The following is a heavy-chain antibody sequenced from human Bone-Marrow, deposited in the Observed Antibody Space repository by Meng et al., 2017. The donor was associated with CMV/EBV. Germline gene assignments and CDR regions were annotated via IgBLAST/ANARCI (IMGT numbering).Heavy chain of an antibody. D-gene: IGHD5-12*01. CDR3: TRLGYGGGGYYYGMDV. CDR2: IRSKAYGGTT. Sequence: GGSLRLSCTASGFTFGDYAMSWVRQAPGKGLEWVGFIRSKAYGGTTEYAASVKGRFTISRDDSKSIAYLQINSRKTEDTAVYYCTRLGYGGGGYYYGMDVWGQGTTVTVSS. J-gene: IGHJ6*02. CDR1: GFTFGDYA. V-gene: IGHV3-49*04.